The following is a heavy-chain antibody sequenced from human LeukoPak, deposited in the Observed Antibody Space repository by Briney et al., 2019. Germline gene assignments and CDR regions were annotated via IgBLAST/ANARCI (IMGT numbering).Heavy chain of an antibody. CDR2: IYHSGST. CDR1: GGSISSGGYS. D-gene: IGHD3-9*01. J-gene: IGHJ4*02. Sequence: PSETLSLTCAVSGGSISSGGYSWSWLRQPPGKGLEWIGYIYHSGSTYYNPSLKSRVTISVDRSKNQFSLKLSSVTAADTAVYYCARGLRYFDWWGQGTLVTVSS. CDR3: ARGLRYFDW. V-gene: IGHV4-30-2*01.